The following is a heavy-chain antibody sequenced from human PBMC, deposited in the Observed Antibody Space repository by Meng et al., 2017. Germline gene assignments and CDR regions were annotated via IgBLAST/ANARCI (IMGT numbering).Heavy chain of an antibody. J-gene: IGHJ4*02. CDR3: ARDCLGRGRQSTVTTYYFDY. CDR2: ISSSGSTI. D-gene: IGHD4-17*01. V-gene: IGHV3-48*03. Sequence: GGSLRLSCAASGFTFSSYEMNWVRQAPGKGLEWVSYISSSGSTIYYADSVKGRFTISRDNAKNSLYLQMNSLRAEDTAVYYCARDCLGRGRQSTVTTYYFDYWGQGTLVTVSS. CDR1: GFTFSSYE.